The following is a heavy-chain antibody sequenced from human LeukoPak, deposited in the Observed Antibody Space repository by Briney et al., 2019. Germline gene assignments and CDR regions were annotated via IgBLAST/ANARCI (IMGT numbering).Heavy chain of an antibody. CDR3: ARGHCGSATCQRNWFDP. CDR1: GYTFTGFY. D-gene: IGHD2-2*01. Sequence: ASVKVSCKASGYTFTGFYIHWLRQAPGQGLEWIGWINPNSGDANYAPKFQGRVTMTRDTSITTAYMELSSLRSDDTAVYYCARGHCGSATCQRNWFDPWGQGSLVTVSS. V-gene: IGHV1-2*02. J-gene: IGHJ5*02. CDR2: INPNSGDA.